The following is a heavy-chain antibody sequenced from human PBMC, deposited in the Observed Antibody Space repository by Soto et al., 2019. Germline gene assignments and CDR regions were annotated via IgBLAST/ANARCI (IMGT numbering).Heavy chain of an antibody. V-gene: IGHV4-30-4*01. CDR1: GGSISSGDDY. D-gene: IGHD3-22*01. Sequence: SETLSLTCTVCGGSISSGDDYGSWIRQPPGKGLEWIGYIYYSGSTYYNPSLKSGVTISVDTSKNQFSLKLSSVTAADTAVYYCARADDSSGYYGFDYWGQGTLVTVSS. CDR2: IYYSGST. J-gene: IGHJ4*02. CDR3: ARADDSSGYYGFDY.